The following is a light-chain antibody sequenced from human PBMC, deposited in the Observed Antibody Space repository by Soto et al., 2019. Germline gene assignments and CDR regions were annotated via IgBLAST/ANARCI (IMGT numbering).Light chain of an antibody. J-gene: IGKJ4*01. CDR1: QRISAF. V-gene: IGKV1-39*01. Sequence: DIQMTQSPSSVSAFVGESVTITCHASQRISAFLNWYHQKPGQAPKLLIYSASYLQSGVPSNFRGSRSGTDLTLSIVTLQPEDSGTYFCQQSYRLPLTFGGGTKVEI. CDR3: QQSYRLPLT. CDR2: SAS.